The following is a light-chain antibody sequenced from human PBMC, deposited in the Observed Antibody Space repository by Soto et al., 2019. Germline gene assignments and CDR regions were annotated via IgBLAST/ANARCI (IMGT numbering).Light chain of an antibody. V-gene: IGKV1-5*03. Sequence: DIQMTQSPSTLSASVGDRVTITCRASHSISSWLAWYQQKPGKAPKLLIYKASSLDSGVPSRFSGSGSGTEFTLTSSSLQPDDFATYYCQQYNSYPWTFGQGTKVEIK. CDR2: KAS. CDR1: HSISSW. CDR3: QQYNSYPWT. J-gene: IGKJ1*01.